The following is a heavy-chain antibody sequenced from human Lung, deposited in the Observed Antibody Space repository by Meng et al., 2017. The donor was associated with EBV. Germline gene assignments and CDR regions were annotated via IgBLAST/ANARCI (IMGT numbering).Heavy chain of an antibody. J-gene: IGHJ4*02. CDR1: RFTFTSYA. CDR2: TNEDGGIT. Sequence: FLGLSCAVSRFTFTSYALHWVRGRVPGKGLVWVARTNEDGGITTYADYVKGRFIISRDNTRNTLYLQMYSLRDDDTGVYFCSRDLAGPFDDWGQGTLVTVSS. CDR3: SRDLAGPFDD. V-gene: IGHV3-74*01.